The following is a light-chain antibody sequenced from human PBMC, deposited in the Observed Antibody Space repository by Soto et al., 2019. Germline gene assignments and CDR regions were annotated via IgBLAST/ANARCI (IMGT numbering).Light chain of an antibody. CDR3: QQRSNWPPT. CDR1: QSVSSN. CDR2: GAS. J-gene: IGKJ4*01. V-gene: IGKV3-11*01. Sequence: EIVMTQSPATLSVSPGERATLSCRASQSVSSNLAWYQQKPGQAPRLLIYGASSRATGIPDRFSGSGSGTDFTLTISSLEPEDFAVYYCQQRSNWPPTFGGGTKVDIK.